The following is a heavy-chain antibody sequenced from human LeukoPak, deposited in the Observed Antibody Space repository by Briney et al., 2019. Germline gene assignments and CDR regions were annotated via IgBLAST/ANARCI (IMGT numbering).Heavy chain of an antibody. CDR3: VKSGGYGLIDY. J-gene: IGHJ4*02. V-gene: IGHV4-39*01. D-gene: IGHD1-26*01. CDR1: GGSISSSGYY. CDR2: IYYSGST. Sequence: SETLSLTCTVSGGSISSSGYYWDWIRQPPGKGLEWIGSIYYSGSTYYNPSLQSRVTISIDTSKNQFSLRLSSVTAADTAMYYCVKSGGYGLIDYWGQGTRVTVSS.